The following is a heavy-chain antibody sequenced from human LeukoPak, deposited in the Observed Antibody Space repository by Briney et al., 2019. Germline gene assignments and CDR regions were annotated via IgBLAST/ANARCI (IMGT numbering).Heavy chain of an antibody. Sequence: PSETLSLTCTVSGGSISSSSYYWGWIRQPPGKGLEWIGYIYYSGSTNYNPSLKSRVTISVDTSKNQFSLKLSSVTAADTAVYYCASQRGQLEPLFDYWGQGTLVTVSS. D-gene: IGHD1-1*01. V-gene: IGHV4-61*05. CDR1: GGSISSSSYY. CDR2: IYYSGST. J-gene: IGHJ4*02. CDR3: ASQRGQLEPLFDY.